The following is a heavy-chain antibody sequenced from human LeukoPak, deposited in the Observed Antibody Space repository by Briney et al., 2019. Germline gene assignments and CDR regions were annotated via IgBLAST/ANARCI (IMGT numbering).Heavy chain of an antibody. V-gene: IGHV3-23*01. J-gene: IGHJ4*02. CDR3: AKGKHSSGGVPDY. CDR1: EFTFSSHA. D-gene: IGHD6-19*01. CDR2: ISGGGEST. Sequence: GGSLRLSCVASEFTFSSHAMNWVRQAPGKGLEWVSSISGGGESTYYADSVKGRFTVSRDNSKNTLYLQINSLRGEDTAVYYCAKGKHSSGGVPDYWGQGTLVTVSS.